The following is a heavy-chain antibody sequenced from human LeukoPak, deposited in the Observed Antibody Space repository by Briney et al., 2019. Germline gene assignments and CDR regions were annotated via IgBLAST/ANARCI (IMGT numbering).Heavy chain of an antibody. CDR1: GFTFSDYY. V-gene: IGHV3-11*01. CDR2: ISSSGSTI. J-gene: IGHJ4*02. D-gene: IGHD3-22*01. CDR3: AKDEVYYYDSSGYYYVGPTGVY. Sequence: PGGSLRLSCAASGFTFSDYYMSWIRQAPGKGLEWVSYISSSGSTIYYADSVKGRFTISRDNAKNSLYPQMNSLRAEDTAVYYCAKDEVYYYDSSGYYYVGPTGVYWGQRTLVTVSS.